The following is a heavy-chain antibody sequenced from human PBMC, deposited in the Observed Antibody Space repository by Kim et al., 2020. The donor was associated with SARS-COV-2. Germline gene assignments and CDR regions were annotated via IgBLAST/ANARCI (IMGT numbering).Heavy chain of an antibody. Sequence: GGSLRLSCAASGFTFSGYSMNWVRQAPGKGLEWVSSISSSSSYIYYADSVKGRFTISRDNAKNSLYLQMNSLRAEDSAVYSCARDQRYYDRSASITEPEDYYYYGMDVWGQGTTVTVSS. J-gene: IGHJ6*02. V-gene: IGHV3-21*01. CDR1: GFTFSGYS. CDR2: ISSSSSYI. D-gene: IGHD3-22*01. CDR3: ARDQRYYDRSASITEPEDYYYYGMDV.